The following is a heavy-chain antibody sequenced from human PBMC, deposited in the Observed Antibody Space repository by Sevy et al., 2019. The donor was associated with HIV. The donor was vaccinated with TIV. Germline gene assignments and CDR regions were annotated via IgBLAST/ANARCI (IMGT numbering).Heavy chain of an antibody. V-gene: IGHV4-59*01. CDR3: AREGRASNSAFDY. Sequence: SETLSLTCTVSGGSISSYYWSWIRQPPGKGLEWIGYIYYSGSTNYNPSLKSRVTISVDTSKNQFSLKLSSVTAADTAVYSCAREGRASNSAFDYWGPGTLVTVSS. D-gene: IGHD3-10*01. J-gene: IGHJ4*02. CDR1: GGSISSYY. CDR2: IYYSGST.